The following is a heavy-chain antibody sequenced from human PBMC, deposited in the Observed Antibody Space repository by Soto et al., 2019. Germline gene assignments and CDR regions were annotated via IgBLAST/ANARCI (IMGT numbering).Heavy chain of an antibody. J-gene: IGHJ6*02. Sequence: EVQLLESGGGLVQPGWSLRLSCAASGFTFSSYAMGWVRQAPGKGLEWVSGLSGSGDRTYYADSVKGRFTISRDNSKNTLYVQLNSLRADDTAVYYCARGSGYYYYAMDVWGQGTTVAVSS. D-gene: IGHD2-15*01. V-gene: IGHV3-23*01. CDR2: LSGSGDRT. CDR1: GFTFSSYA. CDR3: ARGSGYYYYAMDV.